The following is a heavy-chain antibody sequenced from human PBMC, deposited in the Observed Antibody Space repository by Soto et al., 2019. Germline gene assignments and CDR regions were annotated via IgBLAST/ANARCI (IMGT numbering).Heavy chain of an antibody. D-gene: IGHD3-10*01. J-gene: IGHJ4*02. CDR1: GGSISSSSYY. V-gene: IGHV4-39*01. Sequence: PSETLSLTCTVSGGSISSSSYYWGWIRQPPGKGLEWIGSIYYSGSTYYNPSLKSRVTISVDTSKTQFSLKLSSVTAADTAVYYCVIYGSGSYYKSRYYFDYWGQGTLVTVSS. CDR3: VIYGSGSYYKSRYYFDY. CDR2: IYYSGST.